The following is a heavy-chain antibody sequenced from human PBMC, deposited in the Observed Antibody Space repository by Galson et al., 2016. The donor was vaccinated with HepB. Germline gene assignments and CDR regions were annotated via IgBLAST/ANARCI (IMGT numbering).Heavy chain of an antibody. CDR3: GKVELNSKQYYYYGMDV. CDR2: ISHDGRKK. Sequence: SLRLSCAASGLRFSSYGMHWVRQAPGKGLEWVAVISHDGRKKYYGDSVQGRFTISRDNSHNTLYLQMNSVRADDAAVYYCGKVELNSKQYYYYGMDVWGQGTTITVSS. CDR1: GLRFSSYG. V-gene: IGHV3-30*18. J-gene: IGHJ6*02. D-gene: IGHD3-10*01.